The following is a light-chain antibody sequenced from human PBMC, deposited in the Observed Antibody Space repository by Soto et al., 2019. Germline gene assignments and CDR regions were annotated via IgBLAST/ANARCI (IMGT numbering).Light chain of an antibody. J-gene: IGKJ4*01. CDR1: QSIFTW. CDR3: QQYSSYPLT. Sequence: DIQMTQSPSTLSASVGDRVSITCRASQSIFTWLAWYQQTPGKAPKVLIRDASTLATGVPSRFNGSGCRTDSTITISSVEVDYFATYFCQQYSSYPLTFGGGTKLEI. V-gene: IGKV1-5*01. CDR2: DAS.